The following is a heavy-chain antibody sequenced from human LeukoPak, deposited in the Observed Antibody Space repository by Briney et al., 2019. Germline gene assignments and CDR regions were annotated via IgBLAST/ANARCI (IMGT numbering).Heavy chain of an antibody. J-gene: IGHJ5*02. CDR2: ISNEGSTK. V-gene: IGHV3-30-3*02. D-gene: IGHD3-22*01. Sequence: GGSLRLSCAASGFTFSSYAMHWVRQAPGKGLEWVAVISNEGSTKYYADSVKGRFTISRDNSKNTLYLQMNSLRAEDTAVYYCAKLPIVGNWFDPWGQGTLVTVSS. CDR3: AKLPIVGNWFDP. CDR1: GFTFSSYA.